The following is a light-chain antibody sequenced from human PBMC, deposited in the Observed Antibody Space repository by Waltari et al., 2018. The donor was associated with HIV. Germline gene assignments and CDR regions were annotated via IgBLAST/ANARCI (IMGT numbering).Light chain of an antibody. V-gene: IGLV1-51*01. Sequence: QSVLTQPPSVSAAPGQCVTISCFGGSSNIGTNYVSWYQQLPGKPPKLLIYDKNTRPSGIPDRFSASKAGTSAALGITGVQTADDADYYCGTWDNPLSAFWMFDGGTKLTVL. CDR2: DKN. CDR1: SSNIGTNY. CDR3: GTWDNPLSAFWM. J-gene: IGLJ3*02.